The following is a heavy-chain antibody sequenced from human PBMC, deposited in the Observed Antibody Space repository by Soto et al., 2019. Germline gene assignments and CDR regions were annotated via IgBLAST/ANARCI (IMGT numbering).Heavy chain of an antibody. CDR2: IYPGDSDT. Sequence: GESLKISCKGSGYSFTSYWIGWVRQMPGKGLEWMGIIYPGDSDTRYSPSFQGQVTISADKSISTAYLQWSSLKASDTAMYYCARHPMTYGDYSNWFDPWGQGTLVTVLL. V-gene: IGHV5-51*01. D-gene: IGHD4-17*01. J-gene: IGHJ5*02. CDR3: ARHPMTYGDYSNWFDP. CDR1: GYSFTSYW.